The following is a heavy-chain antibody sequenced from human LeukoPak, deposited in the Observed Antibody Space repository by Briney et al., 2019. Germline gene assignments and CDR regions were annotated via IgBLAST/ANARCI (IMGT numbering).Heavy chain of an antibody. Sequence: SETLSLTCTVSGYSITSGHYWGWIRQAPGKGLEWIGSIYHSGSTFYNPSLKSRVTISVDPSKNQFSLKLRSVIVADTAVYYCARDQDYYGSGSHGPDHWGQGIPVTVSS. D-gene: IGHD3-10*01. CDR3: ARDQDYYGSGSHGPDH. CDR2: IYHSGST. V-gene: IGHV4-38-2*02. J-gene: IGHJ5*02. CDR1: GYSITSGHY.